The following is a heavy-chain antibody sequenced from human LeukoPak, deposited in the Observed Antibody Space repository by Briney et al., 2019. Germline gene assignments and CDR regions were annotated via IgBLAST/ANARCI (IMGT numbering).Heavy chain of an antibody. V-gene: IGHV3-11*04. J-gene: IGHJ4*02. CDR1: GFTFSDYY. D-gene: IGHD2-2*01. CDR2: ISSSGSTI. CDR3: AKDTSSSTSCYDY. Sequence: GGSLRLSCAASGFTFSDYYMSWIRQAPGKGLEWVSYISSSGSTIYYADSVKGRFTISRDNAKNSLYLQMNSLRAEDTAVYYCAKDTSSSTSCYDYWGQGTLVTVSS.